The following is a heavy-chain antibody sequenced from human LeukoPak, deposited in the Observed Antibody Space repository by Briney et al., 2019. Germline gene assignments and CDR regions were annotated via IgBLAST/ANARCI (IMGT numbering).Heavy chain of an antibody. J-gene: IGHJ4*02. V-gene: IGHV5-10-1*01. CDR3: ARSGFANFADFDY. CDR1: GYSFTSYW. CDR2: IDPSDSYT. Sequence: PGESLKISCKGSGYSFTSYWISWVRRMPGKGLEWMGRIDPSDSYTNYSPSFQGHVTISADKSISTAYLQWSSLKASDTAMYYCARSGFANFADFDYWGQGTLVTVSS.